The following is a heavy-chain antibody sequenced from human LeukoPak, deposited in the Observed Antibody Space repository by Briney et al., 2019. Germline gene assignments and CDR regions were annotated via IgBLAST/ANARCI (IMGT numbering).Heavy chain of an antibody. J-gene: IGHJ5*01. V-gene: IGHV3-7*01. CDR3: AKTRYRLANWFDS. CDR1: GFTFSSYW. Sequence: GGSLRLSCAASGFTFSSYWMSWVRQAPGKGLEWVANIKQDGSEKYYVDSVKGRFTISRDNAKNSLYLQMNSLRAEDTAVYYCAKTRYRLANWFDSWGQGTLVTVSS. D-gene: IGHD2-2*02. CDR2: IKQDGSEK.